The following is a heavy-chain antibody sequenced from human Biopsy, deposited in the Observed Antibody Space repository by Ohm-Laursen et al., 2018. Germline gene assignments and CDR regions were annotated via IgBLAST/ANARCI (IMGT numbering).Heavy chain of an antibody. CDR3: SKLGGDPAPFDRASDV. V-gene: IGHV3-23*01. D-gene: IGHD2-21*02. CDR1: GFTFRNYA. Sequence: SLRLSCVASGFTFRNYALTWVRQAPGKVLEWVSAIGGDGSPTLYADSVKGRFTISRDDSKNTLYLQMNSLRVEDTAVYFCSKLGGDPAPFDRASDVWSRGTKVTVSS. J-gene: IGHJ3*01. CDR2: IGGDGSPT.